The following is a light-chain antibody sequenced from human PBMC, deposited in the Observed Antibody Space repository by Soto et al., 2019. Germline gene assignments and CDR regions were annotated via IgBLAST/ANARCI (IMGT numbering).Light chain of an antibody. J-gene: IGKJ2*01. CDR3: QQYGNSSFT. V-gene: IGKV3-20*01. CDR2: GAS. Sequence: EIVLTQSPGTLPLSPGERATLSCRASQSVSSNYLVWYQQKPGQAPRPLIYGASSRATGTSDRFSGSGSRKDFTLTISRLEPDVVAVYYCQQYGNSSFTFGQGTKLEIK. CDR1: QSVSSNY.